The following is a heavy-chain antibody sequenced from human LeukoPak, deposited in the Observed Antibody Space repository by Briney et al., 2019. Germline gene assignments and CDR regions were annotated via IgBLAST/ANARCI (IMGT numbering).Heavy chain of an antibody. CDR3: ARRCSSNSCPFEY. CDR1: GYSFTSYW. V-gene: IGHV5-10-1*01. J-gene: IGHJ4*02. Sequence: PGESLKISCKGSGYSFTSYWITWVRQMPGKGLEWMGRMDPSDSCSNYSPSFQGHVTISADKSISTAYLQWSSLKASDTAMYYCARRCSSNSCPFEYWGQGTLVTVSS. CDR2: MDPSDSCS. D-gene: IGHD2-2*01.